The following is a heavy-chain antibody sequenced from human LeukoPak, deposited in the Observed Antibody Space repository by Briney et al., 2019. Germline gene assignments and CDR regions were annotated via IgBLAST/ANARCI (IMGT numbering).Heavy chain of an antibody. J-gene: IGHJ5*02. Sequence: ASVKVSCKASGYTLSSYGISWVRQAPGKGLEWMGWISGYNGNTKYAQKLQGRVTMTTDASTSTAYMELRSLRSDDTAEYYCTRVKSTELEVVPATAFDPWGQGTLVTVSS. CDR1: GYTLSSYG. D-gene: IGHD2-2*01. CDR2: ISGYNGNT. V-gene: IGHV1-18*01. CDR3: TRVKSTELEVVPATAFDP.